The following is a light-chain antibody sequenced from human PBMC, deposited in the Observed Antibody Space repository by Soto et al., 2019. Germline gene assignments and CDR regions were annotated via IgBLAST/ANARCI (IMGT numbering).Light chain of an antibody. J-gene: IGKJ2*01. V-gene: IGKV1-5*01. CDR3: QQYSSYS. Sequence: DIQMTQSPSTLSASVGDRVTITCRASRSIGSWLAWYQQKPGKAPNLLIYDASSLKSGVPSRFRGSGYGTEFTLTISSLQPDDFAPYYCQQYSSYSFGQGTKLEI. CDR2: DAS. CDR1: RSIGSW.